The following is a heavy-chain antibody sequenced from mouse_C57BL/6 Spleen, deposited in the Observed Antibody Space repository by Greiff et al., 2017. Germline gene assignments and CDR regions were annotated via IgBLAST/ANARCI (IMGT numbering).Heavy chain of an antibody. Sequence: QVQLQQPGAELVKPGASVKLSCKASGYTFTSYWMHWVKQRPGQGLEWIGMIHPNSGSTNYNEKFKSKATLTVDNSSSTAYMQLSSLTSEDSAVYYCAKGAYGNGYYYAMDYWGQGTSVTVSS. CDR2: IHPNSGST. CDR3: AKGAYGNGYYYAMDY. V-gene: IGHV1-64*01. J-gene: IGHJ4*01. D-gene: IGHD2-1*01. CDR1: GYTFTSYW.